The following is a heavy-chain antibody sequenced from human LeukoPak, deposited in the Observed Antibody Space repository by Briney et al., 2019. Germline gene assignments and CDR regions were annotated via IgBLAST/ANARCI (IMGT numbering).Heavy chain of an antibody. CDR1: GGSISSYY. V-gene: IGHV4-59*01. CDR2: IYYSGST. D-gene: IGHD4-23*01. CDR3: ARGGPTTVVY. Sequence: KSSETLSLTCTVSGGSISSYYWSWIRQPPGKGLEWIGYIYYSGSTNYNPSLKSRVTISVDTSKNQFSLKLSSVTAADTAVYYCARGGPTTVVYWGQGTLVTVSS. J-gene: IGHJ4*02.